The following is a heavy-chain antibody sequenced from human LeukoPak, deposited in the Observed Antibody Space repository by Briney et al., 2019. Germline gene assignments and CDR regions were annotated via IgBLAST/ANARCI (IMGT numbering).Heavy chain of an antibody. CDR1: GCTFSSYA. J-gene: IGHJ4*02. V-gene: IGHV3-23*01. Sequence: PGGSLRLSCAASGCTFSSYAMSWVRQAPGKGLEWVSGVSGSGGSTYYADSVKGRFTISRDNSKNTLYLQMNSLRAEDTAVYYCAKDLDIVATITGNWGQGTLVTVPS. D-gene: IGHD5-12*01. CDR3: AKDLDIVATITGN. CDR2: VSGSGGST.